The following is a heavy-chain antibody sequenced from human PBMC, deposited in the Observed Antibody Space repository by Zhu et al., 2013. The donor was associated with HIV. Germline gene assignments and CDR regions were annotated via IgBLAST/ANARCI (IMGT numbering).Heavy chain of an antibody. V-gene: IGHV1-2*02. CDR1: GYTFTGYY. J-gene: IGHJ4*02. Sequence: QVQLVQSGAEVKKPGASVKVSCKASGYTFTGYYMHWVRQAPGQGLEWMGWINPNSGGTNYAQKFQGRVTMTRDTSISTAYMELSRLRSDDTAVYYCARDIVVLTAIPGRILDHWGQGTPXPSP. D-gene: IGHD2-21*02. CDR3: ARDIVVLTAIPGRILDH. CDR2: INPNSGGT.